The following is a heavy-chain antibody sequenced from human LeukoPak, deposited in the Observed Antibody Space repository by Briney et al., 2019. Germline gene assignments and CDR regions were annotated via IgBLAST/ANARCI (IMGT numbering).Heavy chain of an antibody. V-gene: IGHV3-48*02. D-gene: IGHD6-13*01. CDR3: ARGHSSSWPTVDY. J-gene: IGHJ4*02. CDR2: ISSSSSTI. Sequence: GGSPRLSCAASGFTFSRFNMNWVRQAPGKGLEWISYISSSSSTIYYTDSVKGRFTISRDNAQNSLYLQMNSLRDEDTAVYYCARGHSSSWPTVDYWGQGTLVTVSS. CDR1: GFTFSRFN.